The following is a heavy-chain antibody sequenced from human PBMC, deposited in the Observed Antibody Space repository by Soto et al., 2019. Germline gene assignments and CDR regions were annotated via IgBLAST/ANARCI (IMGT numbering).Heavy chain of an antibody. J-gene: IGHJ4*02. D-gene: IGHD2-15*01. CDR1: GYTFSNVG. V-gene: IGHV1-18*01. CDR3: GREYCSGDRCYGPDY. CDR2: ISVNNGDT. Sequence: ASVKVSCKASGYTFSNVGIGWVRQAPGQGLEWMGWISVNNGDTKYAQKFQGRLTMTTDTSTSTAYMEMRSLRTDDTAVYYCGREYCSGDRCYGPDYWGQGTLVTVSS.